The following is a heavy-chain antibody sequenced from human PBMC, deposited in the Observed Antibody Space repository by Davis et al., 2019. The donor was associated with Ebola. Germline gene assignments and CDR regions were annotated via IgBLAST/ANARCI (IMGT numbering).Heavy chain of an antibody. CDR3: ARDRRYYDYIWARGWFDP. D-gene: IGHD3-16*01. CDR1: GGSFSGYY. V-gene: IGHV4-34*01. Sequence: MPSETLSLTCAVYGGSFSGYYWSWIRQPPGKGLEWIGEINHSGSTNYNPSLKSRVTISVDTSKNQFSLKLSSVTAADTAVYYCARDRRYYDYIWARGWFDPWGQGTLVTVS. CDR2: INHSGST. J-gene: IGHJ5*02.